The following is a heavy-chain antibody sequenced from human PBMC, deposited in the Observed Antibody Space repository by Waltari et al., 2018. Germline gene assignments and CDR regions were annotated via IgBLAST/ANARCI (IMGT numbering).Heavy chain of an antibody. D-gene: IGHD6-13*01. J-gene: IGHJ3*02. CDR1: GGSISSGSYY. CDR2: IYTRGST. V-gene: IGHV4-61*02. CDR3: ARALVAAAGRAFDI. Sequence: QVQLQESGPGLVKPSQTLSLTCTVSGGSISSGSYYWSWIRQPAGKGLEWIGRIYTRGSTNSNPSLKSRVTISVDTSKTQFSLKLSSVTAADTAVYYCARALVAAAGRAFDIWGQGTMVTVSS.